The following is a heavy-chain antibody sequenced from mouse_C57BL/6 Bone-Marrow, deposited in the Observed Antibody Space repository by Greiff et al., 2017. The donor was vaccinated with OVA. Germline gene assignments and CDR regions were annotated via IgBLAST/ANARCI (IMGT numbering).Heavy chain of an antibody. Sequence: EVLGVESGGDLVKPGGSLKLSCAASGFTFSSYGMSWVRQTPDKRLEWVATISSGGSYTYYPDSVKGRFTISRDNAKNTLYLQMSSLKSEDTAMYYGARHPPYYGSSYDAMDYWGQGTSVTVSS. V-gene: IGHV5-6*01. CDR2: ISSGGSYT. J-gene: IGHJ4*01. D-gene: IGHD1-1*01. CDR3: ARHPPYYGSSYDAMDY. CDR1: GFTFSSYG.